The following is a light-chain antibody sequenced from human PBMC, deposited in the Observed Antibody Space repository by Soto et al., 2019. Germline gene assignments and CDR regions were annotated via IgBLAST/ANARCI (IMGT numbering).Light chain of an antibody. J-gene: IGLJ1*01. CDR2: GNS. CDR3: QSYDSSLSGYV. V-gene: IGLV1-40*01. Sequence: QSVLTQPPSVSGAPGQRVTISCTGSSSNIGAGYDVHWYQQLPGTAPKLLIYGNSNRPSGFPDRFSGSKSGTSASLAITGLLAEDEADYYCQSYDSSLSGYVFGTGTKVTVL. CDR1: SSNIGAGYD.